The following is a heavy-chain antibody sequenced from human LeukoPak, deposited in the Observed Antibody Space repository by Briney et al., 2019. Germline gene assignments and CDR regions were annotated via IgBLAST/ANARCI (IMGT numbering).Heavy chain of an antibody. V-gene: IGHV4-59*01. CDR2: IYYSGST. Sequence: PSETLSLTCTVSGGSISSYYWSWIRQPPGKGLEWIGYIYYSGSTNYNPSLKSRVTISVDTSKNQFSLKLSSVTAADTAVYYCARATVSYPPYYYYYMDVWGKGTTVTISS. J-gene: IGHJ6*03. CDR3: ARATVSYPPYYYYYMDV. D-gene: IGHD4-17*01. CDR1: GGSISSYY.